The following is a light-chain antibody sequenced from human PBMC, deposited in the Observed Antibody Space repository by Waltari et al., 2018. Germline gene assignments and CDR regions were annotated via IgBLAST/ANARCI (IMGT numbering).Light chain of an antibody. Sequence: DIEMTQSPSSLSASVGDRVTITCQASQDISNSLNWYQQKPGKAPKLLIFDASNLETGVPSRFSGSGSGTDFTFTISSLQPEDIATYYCQQYDALRTFGPGTKVEI. CDR3: QQYDALRT. CDR2: DAS. V-gene: IGKV1-33*01. CDR1: QDISNS. J-gene: IGKJ3*01.